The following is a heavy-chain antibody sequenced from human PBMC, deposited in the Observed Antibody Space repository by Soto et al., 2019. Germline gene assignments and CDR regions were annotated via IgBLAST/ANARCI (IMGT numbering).Heavy chain of an antibody. D-gene: IGHD1-1*01. CDR2: ISAYNGNT. CDR1: GYTFTSNG. Sequence: ASVKVSCKASGYTFTSNGIRWVRQAPGQGLEWMGWISAYNGNTNYAQKLQGRVTMTTDTSTSTAYMELRSLRSDDTAVYYCARALRTGKRKWFDPWGQGTLVTVSS. J-gene: IGHJ5*02. CDR3: ARALRTGKRKWFDP. V-gene: IGHV1-18*01.